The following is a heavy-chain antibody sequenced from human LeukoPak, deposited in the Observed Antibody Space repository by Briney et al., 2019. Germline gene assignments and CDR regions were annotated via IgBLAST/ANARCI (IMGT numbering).Heavy chain of an antibody. V-gene: IGHV1-46*01. CDR3: ARDVPTDDCSSTSCYGLAY. D-gene: IGHD2-2*01. CDR1: RYTFTSYY. J-gene: IGHJ4*02. Sequence: ASVRVSCKPSRYTFTSYYMHWVRQARSHQLECMGIINPTGGSTSYAQKFQGRVTMTRDTSTSTVYMELSSLRSEDTAVYYCARDVPTDDCSSTSCYGLAYWGQGTLVTVSS. CDR2: INPTGGST.